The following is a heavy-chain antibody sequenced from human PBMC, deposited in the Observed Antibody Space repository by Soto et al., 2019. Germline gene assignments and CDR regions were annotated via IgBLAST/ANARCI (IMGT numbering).Heavy chain of an antibody. J-gene: IGHJ4*02. V-gene: IGHV1-69*13. D-gene: IGHD5-18*01. CDR1: GGTFSSYA. Sequence: SVKVSCKASGGTFSSYAISWVRQAPGQGLEWMGGITPIFGTANYAQKFQGRATITADESTSTAYMELSSLRSEDTAVYYCARADVDTAMVAQPFDYWGQGTLVTVSS. CDR2: ITPIFGTA. CDR3: ARADVDTAMVAQPFDY.